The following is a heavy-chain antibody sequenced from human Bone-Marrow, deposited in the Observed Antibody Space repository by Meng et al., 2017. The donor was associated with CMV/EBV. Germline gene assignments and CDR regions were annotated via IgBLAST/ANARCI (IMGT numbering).Heavy chain of an antibody. J-gene: IGHJ4*02. V-gene: IGHV4-4*07. D-gene: IGHD2-21*01. CDR1: GGSISSYY. CDR3: ARDLRPGPGEFDY. Sequence: TCTVSGGSISSYYWSWIRQPAGKGPEWIGRIYTSGSTNYNPSLKSRVTMSVDTSKNQFSLKLSSVTAADTAVYYCARDLRPGPGEFDYWGQGTLVTVSS. CDR2: IYTSGST.